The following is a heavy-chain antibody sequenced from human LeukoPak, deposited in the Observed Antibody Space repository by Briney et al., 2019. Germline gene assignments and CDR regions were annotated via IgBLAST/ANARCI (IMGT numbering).Heavy chain of an antibody. CDR2: ISGSGGST. CDR3: ARGAIFGVVILSYAFDI. V-gene: IGHV3-23*01. Sequence: GGSLRLSCAASGFTFSSYAMSWVRQAPGKGLEWVSAISGSGGSTYYADSVKGRFTISRDNSKNTLYLQMNSLRAEDTAVYYCARGAIFGVVILSYAFDIWGQGTMVTVSS. CDR1: GFTFSSYA. J-gene: IGHJ3*02. D-gene: IGHD3-3*01.